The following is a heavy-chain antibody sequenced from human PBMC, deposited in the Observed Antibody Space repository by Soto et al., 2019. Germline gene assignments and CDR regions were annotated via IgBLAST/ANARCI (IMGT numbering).Heavy chain of an antibody. D-gene: IGHD2-15*01. CDR3: ARGLRNRYCSGGSCPSVGRFDY. CDR1: GGSFSGYY. J-gene: IGHJ4*02. Sequence: TSETLSLTCAVYGGSFSGYYWSWIRQPPGKGLEWIGEINHSGSTNYNPSLKSRVTISVDTSKNQFSLKLSSVTAADTAVYYCARGLRNRYCSGGSCPSVGRFDYWGQGTLVTVSS. V-gene: IGHV4-34*01. CDR2: INHSGST.